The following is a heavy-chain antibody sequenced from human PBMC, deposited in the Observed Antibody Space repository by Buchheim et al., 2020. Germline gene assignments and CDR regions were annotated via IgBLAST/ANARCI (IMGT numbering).Heavy chain of an antibody. D-gene: IGHD2-15*01. CDR3: TRFVVVVAARNYYYYGMDV. J-gene: IGHJ6*02. Sequence: EVQLVESGGGLVQPGRSLRLSCTASGFTFGDYAMSWVRQAPGKGLEWVGFIRSKAYGGTTEYAASVKGRFTISRDDSKSIAFLQMNSLKTEDTAVYHCTRFVVVVAARNYYYYGMDVWGQGTT. V-gene: IGHV3-49*04. CDR2: IRSKAYGGTT. CDR1: GFTFGDYA.